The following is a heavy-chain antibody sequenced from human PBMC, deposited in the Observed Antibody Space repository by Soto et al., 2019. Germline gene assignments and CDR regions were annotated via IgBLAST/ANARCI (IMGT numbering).Heavy chain of an antibody. V-gene: IGHV1-8*01. CDR1: GYTFTSYD. CDR2: MNPNSGNT. Sequence: QVQLVQSGAEVKKPGASVKVSCKASGYTFTSYDINWVRQATGQGLEWMGWMNPNSGNTGYAQKFQGRVTMTRNTXXXXKRCPXRVTMTRTTSXXTXDTXQSSLRSEDTAVYYCARLSVAVAGTVFARGYGMDVWGQGTTVTVSS. J-gene: IGHJ6*02. D-gene: IGHD3-10*01. CDR3: DTXQSSLRSEDTAVYYCARLSVAVAGTVFARGYGMDV.